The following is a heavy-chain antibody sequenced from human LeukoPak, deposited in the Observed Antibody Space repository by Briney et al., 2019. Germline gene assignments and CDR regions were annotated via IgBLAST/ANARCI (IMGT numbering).Heavy chain of an antibody. J-gene: IGHJ3*02. CDR2: IKQDESEQ. D-gene: IGHD6-19*01. CDR1: GFTFSSYW. Sequence: GESLRLSCAASGFTFSSYWMSWVRPPPGKGLEWVGNIKQDESEQYYVPSVKGRFIISQDKAKNSLYLQMSGRRAEETAVYYCARDWTENIAVAGHDAFDIWGQGTMVTVSS. V-gene: IGHV3-7*01. CDR3: ARDWTENIAVAGHDAFDI.